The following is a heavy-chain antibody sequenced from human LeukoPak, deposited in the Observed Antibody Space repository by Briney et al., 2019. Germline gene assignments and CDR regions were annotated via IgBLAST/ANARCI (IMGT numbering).Heavy chain of an antibody. D-gene: IGHD3-10*01. CDR1: GFTFSSYA. V-gene: IGHV3-23*01. CDR3: AKAERPYYGSGSYDY. Sequence: AGGSLRLSCAASGFTFSSYAMSWVRQAPGKGLEWVSAISGSGGSTYYADSVKGRFTISRDNSKNTLYLQMNSLRAEDTAVYYCAKAERPYYGSGSYDYWGQGTLVTVSS. CDR2: ISGSGGST. J-gene: IGHJ4*02.